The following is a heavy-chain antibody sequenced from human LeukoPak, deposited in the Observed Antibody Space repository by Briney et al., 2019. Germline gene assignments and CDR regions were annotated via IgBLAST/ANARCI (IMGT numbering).Heavy chain of an antibody. V-gene: IGHV3-7*01. CDR2: IKQDGSDK. CDR1: GFTFSNAW. CDR3: ARERGYSYGDY. D-gene: IGHD5-18*01. Sequence: PGGSLRLSCAASGFTFSNAWMSWVRQAPGKGLEWVANIKQDGSDKYYVDSVKGRFTISRDNAKNSLYLQMNSLRAEDTAVYYCARERGYSYGDYWGQGTLVTVSS. J-gene: IGHJ4*02.